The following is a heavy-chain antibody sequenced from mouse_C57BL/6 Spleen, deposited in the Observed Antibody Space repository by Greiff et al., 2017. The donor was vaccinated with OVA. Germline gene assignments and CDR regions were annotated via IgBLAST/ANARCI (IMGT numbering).Heavy chain of an antibody. CDR2: FHPYNDDT. V-gene: IGHV1-47*01. J-gene: IGHJ4*01. CDR1: GYTFTTYP. CDR3: ARGGYYDYDGPMDY. D-gene: IGHD2-4*01. Sequence: VKVVESGAELVKPGASVKMSCKASGYTFTTYPIEWMKQNHGKSLEWIGNFHPYNDDTKYNEKFKGKATLTVEKSSSTVYLELSRLTSDDSAVYYGARGGYYDYDGPMDYWGQGTSVTVSS.